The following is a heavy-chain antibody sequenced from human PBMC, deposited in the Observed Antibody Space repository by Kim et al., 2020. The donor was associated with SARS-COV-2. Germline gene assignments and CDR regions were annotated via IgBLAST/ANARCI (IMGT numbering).Heavy chain of an antibody. Sequence: GGSLRLSCAASGFTFSNAWMSWVRQAPGKGLEWVGRIKSKTDGGTTDYAAPVKGRFTISRDDSKNTLYLQMNSLKTEDTAVYYCTTIAVAGRPYYYGMDVWGQGTTVTVSS. D-gene: IGHD6-19*01. V-gene: IGHV3-15*01. CDR3: TTIAVAGRPYYYGMDV. CDR1: GFTFSNAW. CDR2: IKSKTDGGTT. J-gene: IGHJ6*02.